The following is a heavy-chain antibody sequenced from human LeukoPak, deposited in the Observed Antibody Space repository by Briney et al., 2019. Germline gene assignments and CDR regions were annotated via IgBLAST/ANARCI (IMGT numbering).Heavy chain of an antibody. J-gene: IGHJ4*02. Sequence: PGGSLRLSCASSGFTFSNYAMSWVRQAPGKGLEWVSGISGSGETTYYADSVKGRFTITRDNSKNTVHLQMNSLRAEDTALYYCAKGDLRSWFHYWGQGTLVTVSS. CDR1: GFTFSNYA. CDR3: AKGDLRSWFHY. CDR2: ISGSGETT. D-gene: IGHD6-13*01. V-gene: IGHV3-23*01.